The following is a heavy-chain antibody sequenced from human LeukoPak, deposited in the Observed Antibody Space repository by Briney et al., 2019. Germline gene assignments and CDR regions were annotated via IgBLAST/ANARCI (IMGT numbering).Heavy chain of an antibody. Sequence: ASVKVSCKASGYTFTSYGISWVRQAPGQGLEWMGWISAYNGNTNYAQKLQGRVTITADKSTSTAYMELSSLRSEDTAVYYCARAPYGDYVERGYFDYWGQGTLVTVSS. CDR2: ISAYNGNT. CDR1: GYTFTSYG. D-gene: IGHD4-17*01. V-gene: IGHV1-18*01. J-gene: IGHJ4*02. CDR3: ARAPYGDYVERGYFDY.